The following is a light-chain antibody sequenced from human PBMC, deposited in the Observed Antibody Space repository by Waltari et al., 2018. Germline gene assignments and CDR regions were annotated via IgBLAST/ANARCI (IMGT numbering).Light chain of an antibody. CDR3: HQYNEWPRT. J-gene: IGKJ1*01. Sequence: EIVMTQSPATLSVSPGERATLSCRASQSVGSNFAWYQQKPGQAPSLLIYGASTRATDVPARISGTGSGTEFTLTISSLQSEDSAVYYCHQYNEWPRTFGQGTKVEIK. CDR1: QSVGSN. V-gene: IGKV3-15*01. CDR2: GAS.